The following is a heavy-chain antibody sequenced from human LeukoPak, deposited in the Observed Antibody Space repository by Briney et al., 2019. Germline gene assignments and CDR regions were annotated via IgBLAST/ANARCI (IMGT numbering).Heavy chain of an antibody. CDR3: ARDKISTSSGWYEVLGGDY. CDR1: GYTFTGCY. Sequence: ASVKVSCKASGYTFTGCYMHWVRQAPGQGLEWMGWINPNSGGTNYAQKFQGRVTMTRDTSISTAYMELSRLRSDDTAVYYCARDKISTSSGWYEVLGGDYWGQGTLVTVSS. V-gene: IGHV1-2*02. D-gene: IGHD6-19*01. J-gene: IGHJ4*02. CDR2: INPNSGGT.